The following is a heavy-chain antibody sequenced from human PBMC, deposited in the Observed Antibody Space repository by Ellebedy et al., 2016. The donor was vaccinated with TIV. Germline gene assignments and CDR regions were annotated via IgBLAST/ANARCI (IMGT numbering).Heavy chain of an antibody. CDR3: ARPRYCSGGSCYYYFDY. CDR1: GGSFSGYY. J-gene: IGHJ4*02. CDR2: INHSGST. D-gene: IGHD2-15*01. V-gene: IGHV4-34*01. Sequence: SETLSLTCAVYGGSFSGYYWSWIRQPPGKGLEWIGEINHSGSTNYNPSLKSRVTISVDTSKNQFSLKLSSVTAADTAVYYCARPRYCSGGSCYYYFDYWGQGTLVTVSS.